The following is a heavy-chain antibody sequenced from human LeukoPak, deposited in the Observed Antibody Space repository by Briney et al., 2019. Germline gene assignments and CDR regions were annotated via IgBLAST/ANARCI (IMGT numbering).Heavy chain of an antibody. CDR1: GGSISSYY. Sequence: PSETLSLTRTVSGGSISSYYWSWIRQPPGKGLEWIGYISYSGSTNYNPSLKSRVTISEDTSKKQISLKLSSASAADTAVYYCGRVDSSTGYSIDHWGQGTLVTVSS. D-gene: IGHD6-13*01. CDR3: GRVDSSTGYSIDH. J-gene: IGHJ4*02. CDR2: ISYSGST. V-gene: IGHV4-59*01.